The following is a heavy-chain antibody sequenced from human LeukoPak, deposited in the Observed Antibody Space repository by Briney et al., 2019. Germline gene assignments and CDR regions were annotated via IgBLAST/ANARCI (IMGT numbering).Heavy chain of an antibody. Sequence: PSETLSLTCTVSGDSISNYYWSWIRQPPGKGLEWIGEINHSGSTNHNPSLKSRVTISVDTSKNQFSLKLSSVTAADTAVYYCARGKPSRVTPVIIDYWGQGTLVTVSS. CDR2: INHSGST. J-gene: IGHJ4*02. CDR3: ARGKPSRVTPVIIDY. D-gene: IGHD2/OR15-2a*01. CDR1: GDSISNYY. V-gene: IGHV4-34*01.